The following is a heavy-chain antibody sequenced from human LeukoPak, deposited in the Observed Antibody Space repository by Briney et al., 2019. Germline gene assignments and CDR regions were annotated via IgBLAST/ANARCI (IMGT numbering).Heavy chain of an antibody. D-gene: IGHD2-21*02. CDR2: INHSGST. Sequence: SETLSLTCAVHGGSFSGYYWSWIRQPPGKGLEWIGEINHSGSTNYNPSLKSRATISVDTSKNQFSLKLNSVAAADTAVYYCANRGSVVTAMSGHWFDPWGQGTLVTVSS. CDR3: ANRGSVVTAMSGHWFDP. J-gene: IGHJ5*02. V-gene: IGHV4-34*01. CDR1: GGSFSGYY.